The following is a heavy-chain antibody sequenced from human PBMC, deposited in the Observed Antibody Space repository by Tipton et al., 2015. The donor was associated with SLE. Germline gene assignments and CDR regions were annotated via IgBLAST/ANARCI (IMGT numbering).Heavy chain of an antibody. Sequence: GLVKPSETLSLTCAVYGGSFSGYYWGWIRQPPGKGLEWIGSIYHSGSTYYNPSLKSRVTISVDTSKNQFSLKLSSVTAADTAVYYCAREHPVSGSYLVGWFDQWGQGTLVTVP. V-gene: IGHV4-38-2*02. CDR3: AREHPVSGSYLVGWFDQ. CDR2: IYHSGST. J-gene: IGHJ5*02. CDR1: GGSFSGYY. D-gene: IGHD1-26*01.